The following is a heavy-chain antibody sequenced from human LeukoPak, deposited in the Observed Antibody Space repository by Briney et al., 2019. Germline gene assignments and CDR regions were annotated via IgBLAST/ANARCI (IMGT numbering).Heavy chain of an antibody. CDR1: GFTFSGNW. V-gene: IGHV3-74*01. D-gene: IGHD6-19*01. Sequence: PGGSLRLSCAASGFTFSGNWMHWVRQAPGKGLVWVSRINSDGSSTTYADSVKGRFTISRDNAKNTLYLQMNSLRAEDTAVYYCARPLAVAGNAFDIWGQGTMVTVSS. CDR2: INSDGSST. J-gene: IGHJ3*02. CDR3: ARPLAVAGNAFDI.